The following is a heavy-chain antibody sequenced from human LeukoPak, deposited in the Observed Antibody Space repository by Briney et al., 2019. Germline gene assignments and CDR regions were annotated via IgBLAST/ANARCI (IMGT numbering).Heavy chain of an antibody. D-gene: IGHD4-17*01. CDR3: ARGNGDYPDY. V-gene: IGHV1-2*02. Sequence: ASVKVSCKASGYTFTVSSIHWVRQAPGQGPEWMGSINPNSGATKYAQNFQGRVTMTRDTSISTAYMELSRLRSEDTAVYYCARGNGDYPDYWGQGTLVTVS. CDR2: INPNSGAT. CDR1: GYTFTVSS. J-gene: IGHJ4*02.